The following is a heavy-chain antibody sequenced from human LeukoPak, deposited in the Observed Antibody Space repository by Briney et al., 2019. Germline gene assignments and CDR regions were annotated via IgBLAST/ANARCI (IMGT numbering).Heavy chain of an antibody. CDR3: ARIEGSAITF. Sequence: GASVKVSCKASGYTFTDYYIHGVRQAPGQGLEWMGYISPKSGGTKYAQNFQGRFTMTRDTSINTAYMELSRLRSDDTALYYCARIEGSAITFWGQRTLVTVSS. D-gene: IGHD3-16*01. CDR2: ISPKSGGT. V-gene: IGHV1-2*02. CDR1: GYTFTDYY. J-gene: IGHJ4*02.